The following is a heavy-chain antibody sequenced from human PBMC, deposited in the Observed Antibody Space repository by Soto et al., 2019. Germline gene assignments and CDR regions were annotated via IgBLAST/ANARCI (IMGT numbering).Heavy chain of an antibody. Sequence: SETLSLTCAVSGYSISSDCYCGWLRQPPGRVLEWIERIYHRGNTYYNPSLKSRVTISGDTSKNYLSLKLNTVRAADTAVHYGATARIVVAGTILDYWGQGALVTVSS. CDR2: IYHRGNT. CDR3: ATARIVVAGTILDY. D-gene: IGHD6-19*01. CDR1: GYSISSDCY. V-gene: IGHV4-38-2*01. J-gene: IGHJ4*02.